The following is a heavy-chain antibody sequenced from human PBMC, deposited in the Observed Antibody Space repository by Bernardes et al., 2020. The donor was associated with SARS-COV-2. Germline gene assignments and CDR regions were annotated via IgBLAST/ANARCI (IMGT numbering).Heavy chain of an antibody. CDR3: ARLSGFNYFDS. V-gene: IGHV4-34*01. D-gene: IGHD6-19*01. CDR1: GGSFSGYY. J-gene: IGHJ4*02. Sequence: SETLSLTCVVSGGSFSGYYWSWIRQPPGKGLEWIGEISHGGSTNYKPSLKSRITISIDTSKNQFSLQLRSVSAADTGVYHCARLSGFNYFDSWGQGSRVTVSS. CDR2: ISHGGST.